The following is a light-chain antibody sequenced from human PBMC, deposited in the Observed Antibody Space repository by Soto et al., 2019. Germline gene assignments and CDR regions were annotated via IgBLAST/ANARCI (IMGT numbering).Light chain of an antibody. J-gene: IGKJ4*01. V-gene: IGKV3-20*01. Sequence: EIVLTQSPGTLSLSPGVRATLSCRANQSVSSSYLAWYQQKPGQAPRLLIYGASSRATGIPDRFSGSGSGTDFTLTISRLEPEDFAVYYCQQYGSSPLTFGGGTKVEIK. CDR2: GAS. CDR3: QQYGSSPLT. CDR1: QSVSSSY.